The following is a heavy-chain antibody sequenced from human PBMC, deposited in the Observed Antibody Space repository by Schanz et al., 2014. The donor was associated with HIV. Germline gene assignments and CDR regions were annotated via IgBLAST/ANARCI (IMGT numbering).Heavy chain of an antibody. CDR3: VRLMSSDYDFYHYGMDV. Sequence: QVQLAESGGGVVRPGRSLRLSCAASGFTFDSFGMHWVRQAPGKGLEGVAVISYDGRNKYQAASVKGRFTVSRDNAKNTVYLQMKSLRAEDTAVYYCVRLMSSDYDFYHYGMDVWGQGTTVIVSS. D-gene: IGHD4-17*01. CDR2: ISYDGRNK. CDR1: GFTFDSFG. V-gene: IGHV3-30*03. J-gene: IGHJ6*02.